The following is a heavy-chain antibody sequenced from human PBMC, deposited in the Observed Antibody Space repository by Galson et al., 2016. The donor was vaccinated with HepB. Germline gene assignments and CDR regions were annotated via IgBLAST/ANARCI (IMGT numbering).Heavy chain of an antibody. Sequence: SLRLSCAASGFTFSTYDMHWVRQTTEKGLEWVSGIGTAGDTFYPDSVKGRFTVSRENGKNSLYLQMNSLRAGDTAVYYCARAGSKHGDPVDYWGPGTLVTVST. D-gene: IGHD4-17*01. CDR1: GFTFSTYD. V-gene: IGHV3-13*04. J-gene: IGHJ4*02. CDR3: ARAGSKHGDPVDY. CDR2: IGTAGDT.